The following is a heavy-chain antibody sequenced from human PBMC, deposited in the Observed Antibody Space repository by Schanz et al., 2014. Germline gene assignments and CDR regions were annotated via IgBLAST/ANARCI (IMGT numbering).Heavy chain of an antibody. J-gene: IGHJ6*02. D-gene: IGHD7-27*01. V-gene: IGHV4-59*01. CDR1: GGSISTYY. CDR2: IYDSETS. CDR3: ARDNDMLIGNVNGDDYYYAMDV. Sequence: QVQLQESGPGLVKPSETLSLTCTISGGSISTYYWTWIRQPPGKGLEWIGYIYDSETSNSNPYLKSRVTISLDTSKNQFSLKLTSVTAADTAVYYCARDNDMLIGNVNGDDYYYAMDVWGPGTTVTVSS.